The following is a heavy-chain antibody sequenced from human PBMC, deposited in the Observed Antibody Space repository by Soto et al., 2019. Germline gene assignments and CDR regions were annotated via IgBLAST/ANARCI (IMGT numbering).Heavy chain of an antibody. D-gene: IGHD6-19*01. V-gene: IGHV3-33*01. CDR2: IWYDGSNK. CDR1: GFTFSSYG. Sequence: GGSLRLSCAASGFTFSSYGMHWVRQAPGKGLEWVAVIWYDGSNKYCADSVKGRFTISRDNSKNTLYLQMNSLRAEDTAVYYCARVAVAGYFDYWGQGTLVTVSS. J-gene: IGHJ4*02. CDR3: ARVAVAGYFDY.